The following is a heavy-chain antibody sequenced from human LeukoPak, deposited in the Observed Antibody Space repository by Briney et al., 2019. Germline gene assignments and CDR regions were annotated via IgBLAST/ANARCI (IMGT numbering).Heavy chain of an antibody. CDR1: GGSTSSGGYY. V-gene: IGHV4-39*02. D-gene: IGHD2-2*01. Sequence: SETLSLTCTVSGGSTSSGGYYWGWIRQPPGKGLEWIGTVYYSGNTYYNPSLRSRVTISVDPSMNHFSLKLTSVTAADTSVYYCARLRGTSSVDSWGQGTLVTVSS. CDR2: VYYSGNT. J-gene: IGHJ4*02. CDR3: ARLRGTSSVDS.